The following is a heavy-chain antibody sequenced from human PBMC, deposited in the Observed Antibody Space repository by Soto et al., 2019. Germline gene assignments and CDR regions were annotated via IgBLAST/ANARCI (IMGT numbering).Heavy chain of an antibody. J-gene: IGHJ3*02. CDR3: ARGGVILSAFFDAFDI. CDR2: IIPIFGTI. D-gene: IGHD2-15*01. V-gene: IGHV1-69*08. CDR1: EDTFNSYT. Sequence: QVQLVQSGAEVKKPGSSVKVSCKASEDTFNSYTVNWVRQAPGQGLEWMGRIIPIFGTIEYAQKFQGRVTITASKSTSTAYMELSSLRSEDTAVYYCARGGVILSAFFDAFDIWGQGTMVTASS.